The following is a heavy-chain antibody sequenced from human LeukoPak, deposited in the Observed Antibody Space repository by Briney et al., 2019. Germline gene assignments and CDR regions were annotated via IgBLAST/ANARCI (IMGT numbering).Heavy chain of an antibody. J-gene: IGHJ4*02. CDR1: GYTFTSYG. CDR3: ARLQLLWFGELLSGYYFDY. D-gene: IGHD3-10*01. Sequence: GASVKVSCKASGYTFTSYGISWVRQAPGQGLEWMGWISAYNGNTNYAQKLQGRVTVTTDTSTSTAYMELRSLRSDDTAVYYCARLQLLWFGELLSGYYFDYWGQGTLVTVSS. V-gene: IGHV1-18*04. CDR2: ISAYNGNT.